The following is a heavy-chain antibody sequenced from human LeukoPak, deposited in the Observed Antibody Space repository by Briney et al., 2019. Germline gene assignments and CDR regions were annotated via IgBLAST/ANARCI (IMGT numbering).Heavy chain of an antibody. V-gene: IGHV1-69*04. D-gene: IGHD5-18*01. J-gene: IGHJ3*01. Sequence: VASVKVSCKASGGTFNNYAISWVRQAPGQGLEWMGRIVPILGIANYAQEFQGRLIITADKATSSAYMELSSLRSEDTVVYYCARDQGDNSYGYYAIWYAFDVWGQGTMVTVSS. CDR1: GGTFNNYA. CDR3: ARDQGDNSYGYYAIWYAFDV. CDR2: IVPILGIA.